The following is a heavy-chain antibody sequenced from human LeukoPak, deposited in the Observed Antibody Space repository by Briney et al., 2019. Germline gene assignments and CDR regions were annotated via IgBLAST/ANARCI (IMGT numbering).Heavy chain of an antibody. V-gene: IGHV3-48*03. CDR2: ISSSGSTI. Sequence: GGSLRLSCAASGFTFSSYEMNWVRQAPGKGLEWVSYISSSGSTIYYADSVKGRFTISRDNAKNSLYLQMNSLRAEDTAVYYCAKDRGDYYDSSADYWGQGTLVTVSS. J-gene: IGHJ4*02. CDR1: GFTFSSYE. D-gene: IGHD3-22*01. CDR3: AKDRGDYYDSSADY.